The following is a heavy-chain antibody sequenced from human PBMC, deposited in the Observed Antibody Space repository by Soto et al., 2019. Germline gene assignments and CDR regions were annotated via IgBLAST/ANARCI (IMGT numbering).Heavy chain of an antibody. D-gene: IGHD6-13*01. CDR2: IYYSGST. CDR3: ARGGVYSSSWRPNNRFDP. J-gene: IGHJ5*02. CDR1: GGSIRSSSFY. Sequence: SSETLSLTCTVSGGSIRSSSFYWGWIRQPPGKGLEWIGSIYYSGSTHYNPSLKSRVTISVDTSKNQFSLKLSSVTAADTAMYYCARGGVYSSSWRPNNRFDPWGQGTLVTVSS. V-gene: IGHV4-39*01.